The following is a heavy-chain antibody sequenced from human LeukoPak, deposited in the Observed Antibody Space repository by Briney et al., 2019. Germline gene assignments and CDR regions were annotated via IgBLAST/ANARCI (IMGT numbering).Heavy chain of an antibody. J-gene: IGHJ3*02. D-gene: IGHD1-26*01. V-gene: IGHV1-18*01. CDR3: ASFIVGGHDAFDI. CDR1: GYTFTSYG. CDR2: ISAYNGNT. Sequence: ASVKVSCKASGYTFTSYGISWLRQAPGQRLEWMGWISAYNGNTNYAQKLQGRVTITTDTSTSTAYMELRSLRSDDTAVYYCASFIVGGHDAFDIWGQGTMVTVSS.